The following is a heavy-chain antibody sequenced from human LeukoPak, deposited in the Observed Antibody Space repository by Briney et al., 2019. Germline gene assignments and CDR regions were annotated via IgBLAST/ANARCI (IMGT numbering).Heavy chain of an antibody. CDR1: GGSIGSGSSY. CDR2: IYTSGST. D-gene: IGHD4-23*01. J-gene: IGHJ2*01. Sequence: SQTLSLTCTVSGGSIGSGSSYWSWIRQPAGKGLEGIGRIYTSGSTNCNPSLKSRVTISVDTSRNQSSLKLTSVTAADTAVYYCARDPAVVSYWYFDLWAVAPWSLSPQ. V-gene: IGHV4-61*02. CDR3: ARDPAVVSYWYFDL.